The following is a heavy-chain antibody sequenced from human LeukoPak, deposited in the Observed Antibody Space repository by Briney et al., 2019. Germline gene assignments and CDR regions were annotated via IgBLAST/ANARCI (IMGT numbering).Heavy chain of an antibody. V-gene: IGHV4-34*01. J-gene: IGHJ4*03. D-gene: IGHD6-13*01. CDR2: INHSGST. Sequence: SETLSLTCAVYGGSFSGYYWSWIRQPPGKGLEWIGEINHSGSTKYNPSLKSRVTISVDTSKNQFSLKLSSVTAADTAVYYCARAPHMTAAGTRYFDYWGQGTLVTVSS. CDR3: ARAPHMTAAGTRYFDY. CDR1: GGSFSGYY.